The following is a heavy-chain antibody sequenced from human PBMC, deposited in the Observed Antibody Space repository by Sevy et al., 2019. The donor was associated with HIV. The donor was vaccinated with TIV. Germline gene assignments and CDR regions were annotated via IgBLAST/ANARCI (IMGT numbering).Heavy chain of an antibody. V-gene: IGHV1-18*01. CDR1: GYTFTSYG. D-gene: IGHD3-22*01. J-gene: IGHJ3*02. CDR2: ISAYNGNT. CDR3: ARDRSPVTMIVVVMYWDAFDI. Sequence: ASVKVSCKASGYTFTSYGISWVRQAPGQGLEWMGWISAYNGNTNYAQKLQGRVTMTTDTSTSTAYMEMRSLRSDDTAVYYCARDRSPVTMIVVVMYWDAFDIWGQGTMVTVSS.